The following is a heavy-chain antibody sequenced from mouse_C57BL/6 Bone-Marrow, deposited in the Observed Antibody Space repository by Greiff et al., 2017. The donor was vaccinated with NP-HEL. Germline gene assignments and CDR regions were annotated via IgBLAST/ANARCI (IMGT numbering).Heavy chain of an antibody. CDR3: ARQRGTTDDY. CDR2: ISGGGGNT. D-gene: IGHD1-1*01. V-gene: IGHV5-9*01. CDR1: GFTFSSYT. J-gene: IGHJ2*01. Sequence: EVQVVESGGGLVKPGGSLKLSCAASGFTFSSYTMSWVRQTPEKRLEWVATISGGGGNTYYPDSVKGRFTISRDNAKNTLYLQMSSLRSEDTALYYCARQRGTTDDYWGQGTTLTVSS.